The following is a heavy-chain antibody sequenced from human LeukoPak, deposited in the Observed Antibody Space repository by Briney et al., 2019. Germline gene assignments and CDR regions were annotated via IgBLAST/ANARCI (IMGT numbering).Heavy chain of an antibody. D-gene: IGHD3-3*01. CDR1: GHTFTGYY. CDR3: ARHAIFGVVIIGVVDY. CDR2: INPNSGGT. J-gene: IGHJ4*02. Sequence: ASVKVSCKASGHTFTGYYMHWVRQAPGQGLEWMGWINPNSGGTNYAQKFQGRVTMTRDTSISTAYMELSRLRSDDTAVYYCARHAIFGVVIIGVVDYWGQGTLVTVSS. V-gene: IGHV1-2*02.